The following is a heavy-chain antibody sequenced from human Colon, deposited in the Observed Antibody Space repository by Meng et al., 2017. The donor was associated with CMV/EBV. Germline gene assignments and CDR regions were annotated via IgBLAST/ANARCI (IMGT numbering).Heavy chain of an antibody. V-gene: IGHV1-8*01. J-gene: IGHJ4*02. CDR3: APNYYDSSGYPFFHY. D-gene: IGHD3-22*01. CDR2: MNPNNGYT. Sequence: SGYTITNFDITWVRQAPGQGLEWMGWMNPNNGYTGYAQKFHGRVTMTTDTSINTAYMELSSLSSDDTAVYYCAPNYYDSSGYPFFHYWGQGTLVTVSS. CDR1: GYTITNFD.